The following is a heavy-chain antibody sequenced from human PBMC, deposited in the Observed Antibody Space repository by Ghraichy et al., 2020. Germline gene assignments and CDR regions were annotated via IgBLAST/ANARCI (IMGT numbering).Heavy chain of an antibody. CDR3: ARDQGSGYYYFDY. CDR1: GFTFSSYG. Sequence: GGSLRLSCAASGFTFSSYGMHWVRQAPGKGLEWVAVIWYDGSNKYYVDSVKGRFTISRDNSKNTLYLQMNSLRAEDTAVYYCARDQGSGYYYFDYWGQGTLVTVSS. CDR2: IWYDGSNK. D-gene: IGHD3-3*01. V-gene: IGHV3-33*01. J-gene: IGHJ4*02.